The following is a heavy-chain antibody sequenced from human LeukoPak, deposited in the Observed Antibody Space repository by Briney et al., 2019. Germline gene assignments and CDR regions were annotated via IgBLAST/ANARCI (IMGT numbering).Heavy chain of an antibody. Sequence: GASLQISCKGSGYIFTSYWIGWVRQLPGKGLEWMGIIYPGDSDTRYSPSFQGQVTISADKSISTAYLPSSSLKASDTAMHYCARSIRWSGYRYYFDYWGQGTLVTVSS. CDR1: GYIFTSYW. V-gene: IGHV5-51*01. CDR3: ARSIRWSGYRYYFDY. J-gene: IGHJ4*02. D-gene: IGHD3-3*01. CDR2: IYPGDSDT.